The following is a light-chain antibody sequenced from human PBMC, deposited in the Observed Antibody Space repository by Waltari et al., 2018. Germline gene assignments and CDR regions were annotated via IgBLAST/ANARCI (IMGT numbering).Light chain of an antibody. J-gene: IGKJ4*01. CDR2: GAS. CDR1: LSIADS. Sequence: EIVMTQSPATLSVSRGGSATLSCRASLSIADSLAWYQQKPGQPPRLLIHGASTRETGIPVRFSGSGSGTAFTLTITGLQSEDFAVYFCQQYNQWPLTFGRGTKVEIK. CDR3: QQYNQWPLT. V-gene: IGKV3-15*01.